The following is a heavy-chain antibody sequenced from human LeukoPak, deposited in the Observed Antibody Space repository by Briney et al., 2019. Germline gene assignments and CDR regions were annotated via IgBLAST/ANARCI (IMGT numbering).Heavy chain of an antibody. CDR3: AREGDSGYCSGGSCYGWRNLDY. D-gene: IGHD2-15*01. CDR1: GASISICSCY. CDR2: IYTSGNT. J-gene: IGHJ4*02. V-gene: IGHV4-61*02. Sequence: PSQTLSLTCTVSGASISICSCYWSWIPQPAGKGLEWLGRIYTSGNTNSSPSLQSRVTISVDTSKNQFSLKLSSVSAADTAVYYCAREGDSGYCSGGSCYGWRNLDYWGQGTLVTVSS.